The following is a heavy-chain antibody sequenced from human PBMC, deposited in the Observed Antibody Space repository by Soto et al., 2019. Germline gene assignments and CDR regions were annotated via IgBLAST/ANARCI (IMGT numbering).Heavy chain of an antibody. CDR2: ISGSGGST. D-gene: IGHD6-19*01. Sequence: EVPLLESGGGLVQPGGSLRLSCAASGFTFSSYAMSWVRQAPGKGLEWVSAISGSGGSTYYADSVKGRFTISRDNSKTPLYLQMNSLRAEDTAVYYCARRASGWFFDYWGQGILVTVSS. CDR3: ARRASGWFFDY. V-gene: IGHV3-23*01. CDR1: GFTFSSYA. J-gene: IGHJ4*02.